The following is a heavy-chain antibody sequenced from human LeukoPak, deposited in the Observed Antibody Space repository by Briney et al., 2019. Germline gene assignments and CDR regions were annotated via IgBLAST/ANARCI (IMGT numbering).Heavy chain of an antibody. CDR3: ARVGYNWNLWFDF. D-gene: IGHD1-7*01. Sequence: NPSQTLSLTCTVSGGSISSGSYYWSWIRQPAGKGLEWIGRIYTSGSTNYNPSLKSRVTISVDTSKNQFSLKVNSVTAADTAVYYCARVGYNWNLWFDFWGQGTTVTVSS. V-gene: IGHV4-61*02. J-gene: IGHJ3*01. CDR1: GGSISSGSYY. CDR2: IYTSGST.